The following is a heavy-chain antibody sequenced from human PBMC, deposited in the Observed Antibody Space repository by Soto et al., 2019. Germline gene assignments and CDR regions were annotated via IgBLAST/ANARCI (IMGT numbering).Heavy chain of an antibody. Sequence: QVQLQESGPGLVKPSQTLSLTCTVSGASVNSGLYFWNWIRQLPGKGLEWIGHVHPSGNIDYNPSLKSRFIMSMDTSNNQVSLQLNSVTVADTAVYYCVRGSDPYKCGFWGQGTLVTVSS. V-gene: IGHV4-31*03. CDR1: GASVNSGLYF. J-gene: IGHJ4*02. CDR3: VRGSDPYKCGF. D-gene: IGHD6-25*01. CDR2: VHPSGNI.